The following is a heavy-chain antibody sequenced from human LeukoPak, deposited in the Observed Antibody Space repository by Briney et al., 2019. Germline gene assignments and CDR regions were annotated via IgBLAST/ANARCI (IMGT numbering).Heavy chain of an antibody. J-gene: IGHJ3*02. Sequence: PGGSLRLSCAASGFTFSNAWMSWVRQAPGKGLEWVGRIKSKTDGGTTDYAAPVKGRFTISRDYSKNTLYLQMNSLKTEDTAVYYCTTEATIFGVVITDAFDIWGQGTMVTVSS. V-gene: IGHV3-15*01. CDR2: IKSKTDGGTT. CDR3: TTEATIFGVVITDAFDI. CDR1: GFTFSNAW. D-gene: IGHD3-3*01.